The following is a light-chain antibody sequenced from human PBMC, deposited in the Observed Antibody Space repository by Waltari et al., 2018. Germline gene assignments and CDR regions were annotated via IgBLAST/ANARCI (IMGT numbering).Light chain of an antibody. CDR3: QHYLRLPAT. Sequence: EIVLTQSPGTLSLSPGERATPSCRASQSVSRALAWYPQKPGQAPRLLIYGASNRATGIPDRFSGSGSGTDFSLTISSLEPEDFAVYYCQHYLRLPATFGQGTKVEIK. V-gene: IGKV3-20*01. CDR2: GAS. CDR1: QSVSRA. J-gene: IGKJ1*01.